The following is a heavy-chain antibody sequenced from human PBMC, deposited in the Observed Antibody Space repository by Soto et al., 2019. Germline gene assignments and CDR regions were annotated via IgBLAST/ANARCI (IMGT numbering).Heavy chain of an antibody. D-gene: IGHD3-9*01. CDR1: GFTFSSYA. CDR3: AKDGIYDILTGYTSFDY. V-gene: IGHV3-23*01. CDR2: ISGSGGST. J-gene: IGHJ4*02. Sequence: GGSLRLSCAASGFTFSSYAMSWVRQAPGKGLEWVSAISGSGGSTYYADSVKGRFTISRDNSKNTLYLQMNSLRAEDTAVYYCAKDGIYDILTGYTSFDYWGKGTLVTVSS.